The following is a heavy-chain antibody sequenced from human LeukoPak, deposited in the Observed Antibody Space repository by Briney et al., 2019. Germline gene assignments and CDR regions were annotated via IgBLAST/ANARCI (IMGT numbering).Heavy chain of an antibody. D-gene: IGHD3-3*01. CDR3: ARDEEYYDFWSGRYYFDY. J-gene: IGHJ4*02. CDR1: GYTFTSYA. V-gene: IGHV1-3*01. Sequence: ASVKVSCKASGYTFTSYAMHWVRQAPGQRLEWMGWINAGNGNTKYSQKFQGRVTMTTDTSTSTAYMELRSLRSDDTAVYYCARDEEYYDFWSGRYYFDYWGQGTLVTVSS. CDR2: INAGNGNT.